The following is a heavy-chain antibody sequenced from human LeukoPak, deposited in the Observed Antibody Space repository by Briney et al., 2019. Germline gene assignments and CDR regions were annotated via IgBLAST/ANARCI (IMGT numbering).Heavy chain of an antibody. CDR3: AKDRGSSGWYWGSYKAKDYFDY. Sequence: GGSLRLSCAASGFTFSSYGMHWVRQAPGKGLEWVAFIRYDGSNKYYEDSVKGRFTISRDNSKNTLYLQMNSLRAEDTAVYYCAKDRGSSGWYWGSYKAKDYFDYWGQGTLVTVSS. J-gene: IGHJ4*02. CDR2: IRYDGSNK. CDR1: GFTFSSYG. D-gene: IGHD6-19*01. V-gene: IGHV3-30*02.